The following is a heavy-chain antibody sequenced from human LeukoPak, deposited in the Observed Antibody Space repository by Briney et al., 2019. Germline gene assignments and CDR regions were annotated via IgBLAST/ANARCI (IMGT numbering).Heavy chain of an antibody. D-gene: IGHD2-2*02. J-gene: IGHJ4*02. CDR2: ISTYDANT. CDR1: CYAFSNDC. Sequence: ASVQVFCRASCYAFSNDCIRWLRRPPAQGRVGWGGISTYDANTIYAQPLKGRVTMTTDTSTSTAYMELRSLRYDDTAVYYCARDCGGGGNSCYTSPERIDYWGQGTLVTVSS. CDR3: ARDCGGGGNSCYTSPERIDY. V-gene: IGHV1-18*01.